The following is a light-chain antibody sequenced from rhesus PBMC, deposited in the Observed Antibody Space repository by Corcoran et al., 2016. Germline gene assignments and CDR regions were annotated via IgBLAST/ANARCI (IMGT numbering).Light chain of an antibody. J-gene: IGKJ2*01. Sequence: DVVMTQSPLSLPITPGQSASISCRSSQSLVHSDGNTYLSWYQQKPGQPPRLLIYKVSNRYSGVPDRLSGRWAGTDFKLKISRGEAEDVGVYYCGQGTHWPPYSFGQGTKVEIK. CDR2: KVS. CDR1: QSLVHSDGNTY. CDR3: GQGTHWPPYS. V-gene: IGKV2-64*01.